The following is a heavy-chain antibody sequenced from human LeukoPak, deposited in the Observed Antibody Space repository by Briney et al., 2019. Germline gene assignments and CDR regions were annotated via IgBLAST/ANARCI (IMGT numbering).Heavy chain of an antibody. CDR2: MYHSGST. V-gene: IGHV4-38-2*01. CDR3: AGGRIAVADLCY. Sequence: SETLSLTCAVSGYSISSGYYWGWVRQPPGRGLEWIGSMYHSGSTYHNPSLKSRVTISVDTSKNQFPLKLSSVTAADTAVYYCAGGRIAVADLCYWGQGTLVTVSS. D-gene: IGHD6-19*01. J-gene: IGHJ4*02. CDR1: GYSISSGYY.